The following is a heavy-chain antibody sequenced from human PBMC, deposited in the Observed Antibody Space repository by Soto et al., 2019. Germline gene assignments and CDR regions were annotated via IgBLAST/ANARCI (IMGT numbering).Heavy chain of an antibody. CDR3: ARAFGVVTKGGHYSSYYGMDG. CDR2: IIPIFGTA. J-gene: IGHJ6*02. D-gene: IGHD3-3*01. V-gene: IGHV1-69*06. CDR1: GGTFSSYA. Sequence: QVQLVQSGAEVKKPGSSVKVSCKASGGTFSSYAISWVRQAPGQGLEWMGGIIPIFGTANYAQKFQGRVTITADKSTSTDYLELSSLRSEDTAVDSCARAFGVVTKGGHYSSYYGMDGWGQGTTVIVS.